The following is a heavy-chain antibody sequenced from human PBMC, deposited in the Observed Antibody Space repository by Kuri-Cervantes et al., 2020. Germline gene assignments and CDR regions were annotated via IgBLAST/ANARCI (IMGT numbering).Heavy chain of an antibody. CDR2: ISTDGTKA. D-gene: IGHD2-21*01. CDR3: ARDVRCIKNAYCGGDDY. J-gene: IGHJ4*02. V-gene: IGHV3-30*07. CDR1: GFTFSSHV. Sequence: GESLKISCAASGFTFSSHVMHWVRQSSGKGPEWLAVISTDGTKAYHADSVKGRFTISRDNAKNSLYLQVNSLRAEDTAVYYCARDVRCIKNAYCGGDDYWGQGTLVTVSS.